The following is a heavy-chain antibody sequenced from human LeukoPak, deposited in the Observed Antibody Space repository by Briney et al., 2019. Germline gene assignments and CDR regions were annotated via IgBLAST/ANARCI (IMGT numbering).Heavy chain of an antibody. CDR3: ARDRQHRYSSSWRYYYYGMDV. CDR1: GGSFSGYY. Sequence: SETLSLTCAVYGGSFSGYYWSWIRQPPGKGLEWIGEINHSGSTNYNPSLKSRVTMSVDTSRNQFSLKLSSVTAADTAVYYCARDRQHRYSSSWRYYYYGMDVWGQGTTVTVSS. V-gene: IGHV4-34*01. J-gene: IGHJ6*02. D-gene: IGHD6-13*01. CDR2: INHSGST.